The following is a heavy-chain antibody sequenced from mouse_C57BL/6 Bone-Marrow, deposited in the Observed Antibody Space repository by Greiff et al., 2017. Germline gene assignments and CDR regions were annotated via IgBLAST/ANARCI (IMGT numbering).Heavy chain of an antibody. CDR1: GYAFSSSW. CDR3: GWGQLRLRDYFDY. CDR2: IYPGDGDT. D-gene: IGHD3-2*02. Sequence: QVHVKQSGPELVKPGASVKISCKASGYAFSSSWMNWVKQRPGKGLEWIGRIYPGDGDTKYNGKFKGKATLTADKSSSTAYMQLSSLTSEDSAVYFCGWGQLRLRDYFDYWGQGTTLTGSS. V-gene: IGHV1-82*01. J-gene: IGHJ2*01.